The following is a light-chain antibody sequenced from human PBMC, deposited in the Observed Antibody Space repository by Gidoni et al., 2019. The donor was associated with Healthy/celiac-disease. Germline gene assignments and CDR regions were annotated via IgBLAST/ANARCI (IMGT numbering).Light chain of an antibody. V-gene: IGLV2-14*01. Sequence: QSALTQPASVSGSPGQSITISCTGTSSDVGGYNYVAWYQQHPGKAPKPMIYEVSNRPSGVSNRFSGSKSGNTASLTISGLQAEDEADYYCSSYTSSGSRVFGTGTKVTVL. CDR1: SSDVGGYNY. J-gene: IGLJ1*01. CDR2: EVS. CDR3: SSYTSSGSRV.